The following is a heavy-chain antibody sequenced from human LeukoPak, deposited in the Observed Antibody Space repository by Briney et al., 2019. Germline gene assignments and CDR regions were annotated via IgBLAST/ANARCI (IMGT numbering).Heavy chain of an antibody. CDR3: ASCIAAAARAFDI. J-gene: IGHJ3*02. CDR1: GGSISSGDYY. Sequence: SQTLSLTCTVSGGSISSGDYYWSWIRQPPGKGLEWIGYIYYSGSTYYNPSLKSRVTISVDTSKNQFSLKLSSVTAADTAVYYCASCIAAAARAFDIWGQGTMVTVSS. D-gene: IGHD6-13*01. V-gene: IGHV4-30-4*01. CDR2: IYYSGST.